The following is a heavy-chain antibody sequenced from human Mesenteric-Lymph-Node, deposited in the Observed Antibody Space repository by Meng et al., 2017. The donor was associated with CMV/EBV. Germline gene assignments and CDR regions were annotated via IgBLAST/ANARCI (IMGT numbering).Heavy chain of an antibody. Sequence: SLKISCAASGFTFDDYAMHWVRQAPGKGLEWVSGISWNSGRIAYADSVKGRFTISRDNAKNSLYLQMNSLRAEDTALYYCAKDTLITCGGVAGAFDVWGQGTMVTVSS. CDR1: GFTFDDYA. CDR2: ISWNSGRI. V-gene: IGHV3-9*01. J-gene: IGHJ3*01. D-gene: IGHD3-16*01. CDR3: AKDTLITCGGVAGAFDV.